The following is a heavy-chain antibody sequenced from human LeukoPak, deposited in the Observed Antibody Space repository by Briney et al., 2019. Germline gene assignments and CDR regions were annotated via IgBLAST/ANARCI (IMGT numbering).Heavy chain of an antibody. J-gene: IGHJ4*02. V-gene: IGHV3-33*01. Sequence: GGSLRLSCAASGLTLSSFGMHWVRQAPGKGLEWVAHIWYDGSNIYYADSVKGRFTVSRDNSKSTVYLQMNSLRAEDTAVYYCAANYYDSSGYCDYWGQGTLVTVSS. CDR1: GLTLSSFG. CDR2: IWYDGSNI. D-gene: IGHD3-22*01. CDR3: AANYYDSSGYCDY.